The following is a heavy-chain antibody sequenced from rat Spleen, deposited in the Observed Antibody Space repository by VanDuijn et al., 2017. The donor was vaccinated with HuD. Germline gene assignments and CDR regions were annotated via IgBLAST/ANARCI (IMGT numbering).Heavy chain of an antibody. V-gene: IGHV5-31*01. CDR1: GFTFNNYW. D-gene: IGHD1-1*01. Sequence: EVQLVESGGGLVQPGRSLKLSCVASGFTFNNYWMTWIRQAPGKGLEWVASITNTGGSTYYPDSVKGRFTISRDNAKSTLYLQMNSLRSEDTATYYCTRGPYYYSGSHYFDYWGQGVMVTVSS. J-gene: IGHJ2*01. CDR3: TRGPYYYSGSHYFDY. CDR2: ITNTGGST.